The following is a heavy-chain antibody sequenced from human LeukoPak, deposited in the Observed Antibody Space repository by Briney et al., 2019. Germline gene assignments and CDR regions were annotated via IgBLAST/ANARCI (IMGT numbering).Heavy chain of an antibody. Sequence: SVKVSCEASGGTFSNYAISWVRQAPGQGLEWVGMIIPIFGTRNYAQKFQGRVSITADESTSTAYMELSSLRSEDTAVYYCASNYGSGSYSDYWGQGTLVTVSS. J-gene: IGHJ4*02. D-gene: IGHD3-10*01. CDR2: IIPIFGTR. V-gene: IGHV1-69*13. CDR3: ASNYGSGSYSDY. CDR1: GGTFSNYA.